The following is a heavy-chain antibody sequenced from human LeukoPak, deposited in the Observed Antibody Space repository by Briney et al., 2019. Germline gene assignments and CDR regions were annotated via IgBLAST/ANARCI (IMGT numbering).Heavy chain of an antibody. CDR1: GGSISSYY. J-gene: IGHJ4*02. Sequence: SETLSLTCTVSGGSISSYYWSWIRQPPGKGLGWIGYIYTSGSTNYNPSLKSRVTISVDTSKNQFSLKLSSVTAADTAVYYCARRDCSSTSCYTGGFDYWGQGTLVTVSS. CDR3: ARRDCSSTSCYTGGFDY. D-gene: IGHD2-2*02. CDR2: IYTSGST. V-gene: IGHV4-4*09.